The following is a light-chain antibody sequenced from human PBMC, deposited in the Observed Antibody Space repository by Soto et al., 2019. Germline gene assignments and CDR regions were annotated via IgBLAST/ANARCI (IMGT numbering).Light chain of an antibody. V-gene: IGLV1-47*01. CDR1: SSNIGSNY. Sequence: QSALTQPPSASGTPGQRVTISCSGSSSNIGSNYVYWYQQLPGTAPKLVIYRNNQRPSGVPDRFSGSKSGTSASLAISGLRSDDEADYYCAAWDDSLSALLFGGGTKVTVL. CDR2: RNN. CDR3: AAWDDSLSALL. J-gene: IGLJ2*01.